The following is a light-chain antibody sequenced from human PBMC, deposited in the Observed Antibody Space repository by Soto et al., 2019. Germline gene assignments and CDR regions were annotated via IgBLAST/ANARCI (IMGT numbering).Light chain of an antibody. CDR1: RVISNS. Sequence: DVQMTQSPSSVSASVGDRVTLTCRASRVISNSLAWYQQKPGKAPRLLIYAAFNLQGGVPSRFSGSGSGTHFFLTISSLQPDDFATYYCQQAYIFPFSFVGGTKVDIK. CDR3: QQAYIFPFS. J-gene: IGKJ4*01. CDR2: AAF. V-gene: IGKV1-12*02.